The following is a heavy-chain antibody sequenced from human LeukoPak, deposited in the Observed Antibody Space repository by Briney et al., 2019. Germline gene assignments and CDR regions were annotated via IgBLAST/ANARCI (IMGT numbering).Heavy chain of an antibody. V-gene: IGHV1-18*01. CDR1: GYTFTSYG. Sequence: RASVKVSCKASGYTFTSYGISWVRQAPGQGLEWMGWISAYNGNTNYAQKLQGRVTMTTDTSTSRAYMELRSLRSDDTAVYYCARAGLQWFGEPSPNWFDPWGQGTLVTVSS. D-gene: IGHD3-10*01. J-gene: IGHJ5*02. CDR2: ISAYNGNT. CDR3: ARAGLQWFGEPSPNWFDP.